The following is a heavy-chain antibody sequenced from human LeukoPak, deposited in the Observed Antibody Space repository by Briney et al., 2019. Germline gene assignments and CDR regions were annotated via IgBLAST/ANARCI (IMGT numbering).Heavy chain of an antibody. CDR2: INPNNGDT. V-gene: IGHV1-2*02. Sequence: ASVKVSCKASGYTFTDYYINWVRQAPGQGLEWMGWINPNNGDTNYAQKFQERVNMTRDTSISTAYRELNWLRSDDTAVYYCARGDSYGSSKVVAAWGQGTLVTVSS. CDR1: GYTFTDYY. CDR3: ARGDSYGSSKVVAA. D-gene: IGHD3-10*01. J-gene: IGHJ5*02.